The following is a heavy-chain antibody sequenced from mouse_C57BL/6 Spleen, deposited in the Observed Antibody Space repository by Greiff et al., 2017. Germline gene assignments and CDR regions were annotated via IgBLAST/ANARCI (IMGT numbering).Heavy chain of an antibody. Sequence: EVMLVESGGDLVKPGGSLKLSCAASGFTFSSYGMSWVRQTPDKRLEWVATISSGGSYTYYPDSVKGRFTISRDNAKNTLYLQMSSLKSEDTAMYYCARDGVTTVVAAVDYAMDDWGQGTSVTVSS. D-gene: IGHD1-1*01. CDR3: ARDGVTTVVAAVDYAMDD. J-gene: IGHJ4*01. CDR2: ISSGGSYT. V-gene: IGHV5-6*01. CDR1: GFTFSSYG.